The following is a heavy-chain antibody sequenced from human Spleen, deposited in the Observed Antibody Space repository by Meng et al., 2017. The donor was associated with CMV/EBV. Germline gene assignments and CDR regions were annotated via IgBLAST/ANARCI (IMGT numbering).Heavy chain of an antibody. Sequence: LTCTVSGGSISGYYWSWIRQPAGKGLEWIGRIYTSGSTNYNPSLKSRVTMSVDTSKNQFSLKLSSVTAADTAVYCCARGGLEGWYFDLWGRGTLVTVSS. CDR3: ARGGLEGWYFDL. V-gene: IGHV4-4*07. J-gene: IGHJ2*01. CDR1: GGSISGYY. D-gene: IGHD5-12*01. CDR2: IYTSGST.